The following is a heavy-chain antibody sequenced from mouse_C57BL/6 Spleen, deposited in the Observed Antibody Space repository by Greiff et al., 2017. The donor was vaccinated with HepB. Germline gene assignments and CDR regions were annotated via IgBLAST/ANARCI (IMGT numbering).Heavy chain of an antibody. V-gene: IGHV1-50*01. CDR1: GYTFTSYW. CDR3: ARGRDSNYNYYAMDY. J-gene: IGHJ4*01. D-gene: IGHD2-5*01. CDR2: IDPSDSYT. Sequence: VQLQQSGAELVKPGASVKLSCKASGYTFTSYWMQWVKQRPGQGLEWIGEIDPSDSYTNYNQKFKGKATLTVDTSSSTAYMQRSSLTSEDSAVYYCARGRDSNYNYYAMDYWGQGTSVTVSS.